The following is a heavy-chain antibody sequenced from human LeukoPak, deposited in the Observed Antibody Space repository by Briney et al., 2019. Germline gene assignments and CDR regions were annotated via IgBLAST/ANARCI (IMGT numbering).Heavy chain of an antibody. CDR2: IYYSGST. D-gene: IGHD1-26*01. V-gene: IGHV4-39*02. Sequence: SETLSLTCTVSGVSISSSSYYWGWIRQPPGKGLEWIGSIYYSGSTYYNPSLKSRVTISVDTSKNQFSLKLSSVTAADTAVYYCARDQGGVGATGTFDIWGQGTMVTVSS. CDR1: GVSISSSSYY. CDR3: ARDQGGVGATGTFDI. J-gene: IGHJ3*02.